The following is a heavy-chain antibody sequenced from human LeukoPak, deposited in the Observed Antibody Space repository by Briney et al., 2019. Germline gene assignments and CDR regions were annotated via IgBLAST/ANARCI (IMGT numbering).Heavy chain of an antibody. D-gene: IGHD3-22*01. Sequence: SETLSLTCTVSGGSISSSSYYWGWIRQPPGKGLEWIGSIYYRGSTYYNPSLKSRVTISVDTSKNQFSLKLSSVTAADTAVYYCASTNYYDSSGYDAFDIWGQGTMVTVSS. J-gene: IGHJ3*02. CDR2: IYYRGST. V-gene: IGHV4-39*01. CDR1: GGSISSSSYY. CDR3: ASTNYYDSSGYDAFDI.